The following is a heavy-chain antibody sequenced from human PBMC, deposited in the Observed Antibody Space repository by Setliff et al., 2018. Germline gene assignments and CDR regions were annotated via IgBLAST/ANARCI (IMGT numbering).Heavy chain of an antibody. D-gene: IGHD1-20*01. V-gene: IGHV4-38-2*01. J-gene: IGHJ6*03. CDR3: ARYNRARHYMDV. Sequence: SETLSLTCAVSGYSISSGFSWVWIRQSPGKGLEWIGRILFSGDTYYNPSLNSRVTISADTSKNQFSLNLSSVTAADTAVYYCARYNRARHYMDVWGKGTTVTVSS. CDR1: GYSISSGFS. CDR2: ILFSGDT.